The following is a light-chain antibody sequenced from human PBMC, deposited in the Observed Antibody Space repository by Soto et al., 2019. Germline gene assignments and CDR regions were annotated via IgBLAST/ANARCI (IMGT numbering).Light chain of an antibody. CDR2: DVS. CDR1: SSDVGGYNY. V-gene: IGLV2-11*01. J-gene: IGLJ1*01. CDR3: CSYGGSFYV. Sequence: ALTQPRSVSGSPGQSVTISCTGTSSDVGGYNYVSWYQQHPGKAPKLMIYDVSERPSGVPDRFSGSKSGNTASLTISGLQAEDEADYYCCSYGGSFYVFGTGTKVTVL.